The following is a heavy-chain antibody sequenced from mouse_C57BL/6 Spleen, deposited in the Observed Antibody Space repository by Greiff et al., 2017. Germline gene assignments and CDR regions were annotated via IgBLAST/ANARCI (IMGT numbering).Heavy chain of an antibody. D-gene: IGHD4-1*01. CDR3: AKLGRFAY. J-gene: IGHJ3*01. CDR2: IDPSDSYT. Sequence: VQLQQPGAELVMPGASVKLSCKASGYTFTSYWMHWVKQRPGQGLEWIGEIDPSDSYTNYNQKFKGKSTLTVDKSSSTAYIQLSSLTSEDSAVYYCAKLGRFAYWGQGTLVTVSA. V-gene: IGHV1-69*01. CDR1: GYTFTSYW.